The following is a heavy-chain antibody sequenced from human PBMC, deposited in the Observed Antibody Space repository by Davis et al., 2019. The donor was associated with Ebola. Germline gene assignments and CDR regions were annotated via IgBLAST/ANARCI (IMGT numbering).Heavy chain of an antibody. CDR3: AKDMVRIAARRGYYYGMDV. CDR2: ISWNSGSI. J-gene: IGHJ6*02. Sequence: PGGSLRLSCAASGFTFSSYGMHWVRQAPGKGLEWVSGISWNSGSIGYADSVKGRFTISRDNAKNSLYLQMNSLRAEDTALYYCAKDMVRIAARRGYYYGMDVWGQGTTVTVSS. V-gene: IGHV3-9*01. D-gene: IGHD6-6*01. CDR1: GFTFSSYG.